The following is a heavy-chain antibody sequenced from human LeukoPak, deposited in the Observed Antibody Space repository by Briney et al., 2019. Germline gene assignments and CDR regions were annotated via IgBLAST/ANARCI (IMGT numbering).Heavy chain of an antibody. V-gene: IGHV3-9*01. J-gene: IGHJ4*02. CDR2: ISWNSGSI. Sequence: PGGSLRLSCAASGFTFDDYAMHWVRQAPGKGLEWVSGISWNSGSIGYADSVKGRFTISRDNSKNTLYLQMNSLRAEDTAVYYCAKDLEGIQPRYDGYWGQGTLVTVSS. CDR3: AKDLEGIQPRYDGY. D-gene: IGHD5-18*01. CDR1: GFTFDDYA.